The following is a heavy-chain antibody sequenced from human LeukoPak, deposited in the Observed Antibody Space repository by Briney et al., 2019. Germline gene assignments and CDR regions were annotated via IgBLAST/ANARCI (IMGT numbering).Heavy chain of an antibody. J-gene: IGHJ3*02. V-gene: IGHV4-34*01. Sequence: SETLSLTCAVYGGSFSGYYWSWIRQPPGKGLEWIGEINHSGSTNYNPSLKSRVTISVDTSKNQFSLKLSSVTAADTAVYYCARGFDYGSGGNAFDIWGQGTMVTVSS. D-gene: IGHD3-10*01. CDR2: INHSGST. CDR3: ARGFDYGSGGNAFDI. CDR1: GGSFSGYY.